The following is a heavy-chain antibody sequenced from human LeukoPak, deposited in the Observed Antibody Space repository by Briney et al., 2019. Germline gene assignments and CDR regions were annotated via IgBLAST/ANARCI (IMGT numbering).Heavy chain of an antibody. J-gene: IGHJ4*02. V-gene: IGHV3-72*01. CDR1: GFTFSDHY. CDR3: AKDEVAGTGQYYFDY. CDR2: TRNRANSYTT. D-gene: IGHD6-19*01. Sequence: SGGSLRLSCAASGFTFSDHYMDWVRQAPGKGLEWVGRTRNRANSYTTEYAASVKGRFTISRDDSKNSLYLQMNSLKTEDTAVYYCAKDEVAGTGQYYFDYWGQGTLVTVSS.